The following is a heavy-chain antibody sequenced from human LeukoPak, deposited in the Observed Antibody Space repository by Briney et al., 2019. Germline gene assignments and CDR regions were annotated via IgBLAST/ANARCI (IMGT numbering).Heavy chain of an antibody. CDR3: ANTYRSGGSCYPFDI. CDR1: GGSVSSYY. CDR2: IYYSGST. J-gene: IGHJ3*02. D-gene: IGHD2-15*01. Sequence: SETLSLTCTVSGGSVSSYYWSWIRQPPGKGLEWIGYIYYSGSTNYNPSLKSRVTISVDTSKNPFSLKLSSVTAADTAVYYCANTYRSGGSCYPFDIWGQGTMVTVSS. V-gene: IGHV4-59*02.